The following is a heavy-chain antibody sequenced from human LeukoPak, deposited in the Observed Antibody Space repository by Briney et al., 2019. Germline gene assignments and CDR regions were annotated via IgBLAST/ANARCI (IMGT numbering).Heavy chain of an antibody. V-gene: IGHV1-8*01. CDR2: MKPNSDDT. J-gene: IGHJ4*02. Sequence: ASVKVSCKASGYTFTNFDINWVRQATGQGLEWMGWMKPNSDDTGYAQKFHGRVTMARNTSISTAYMELSSLRSEDTAVYYCARGEGYYGSGSYGYYFDYWGQGTLVTVSS. CDR1: GYTFTNFD. CDR3: ARGEGYYGSGSYGYYFDY. D-gene: IGHD3-10*01.